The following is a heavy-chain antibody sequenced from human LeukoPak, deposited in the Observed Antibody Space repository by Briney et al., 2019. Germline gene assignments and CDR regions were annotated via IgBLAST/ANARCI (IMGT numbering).Heavy chain of an antibody. V-gene: IGHV4-34*01. CDR2: INHSGST. J-gene: IGHJ6*02. D-gene: IGHD3-10*01. CDR3: ARDRLRANYYYYGMDV. Sequence: SETLSLTCAVYGGSFSGYYWSWIRQPPGKGLEWIGEINHSGSTNYNPSLKSRVTISVDTSKNQFSLKLSSVTAADTAVYYCARDRLRANYYYYGMDVWGQGTTVTVSS. CDR1: GGSFSGYY.